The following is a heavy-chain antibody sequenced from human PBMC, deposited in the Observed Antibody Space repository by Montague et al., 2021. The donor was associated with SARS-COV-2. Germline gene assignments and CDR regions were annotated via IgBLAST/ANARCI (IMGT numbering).Heavy chain of an antibody. CDR2: VYFTGKT. D-gene: IGHD6-19*01. CDR1: GGSISNYY. CDR3: SRGDNYTSGWHPSGVLDY. V-gene: IGHV4-59*13. J-gene: IGHJ4*02. Sequence: SETLSLTCTVSGGSISNYYWSWIRQSPGRGLEWIGYVYFTGKTNYNPSLKSRVTISVDTSKNQFSLRLTSVMAADSAVYYCSRGDNYTSGWHPSGVLDYWGQGAPVIVSS.